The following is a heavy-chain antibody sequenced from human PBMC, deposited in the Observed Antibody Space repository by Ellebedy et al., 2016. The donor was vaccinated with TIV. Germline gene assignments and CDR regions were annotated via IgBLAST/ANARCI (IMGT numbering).Heavy chain of an antibody. D-gene: IGHD6-19*01. CDR2: ISSDGISK. CDR1: GFTFRNYG. CDR3: AKDLGRWLDYFDY. J-gene: IGHJ4*02. V-gene: IGHV3-30*18. Sequence: GGSLRLSCAAPGFTFRNYGIHWVRQAPGKGLEWVAVISSDGISKNYADSVKGRFTISSDNSKNKLFLQMNSLRPDDTAVYYCAKDLGRWLDYFDYWGQGTLVTVSS.